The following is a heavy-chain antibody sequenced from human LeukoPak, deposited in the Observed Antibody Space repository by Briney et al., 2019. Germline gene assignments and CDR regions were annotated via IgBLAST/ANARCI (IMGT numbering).Heavy chain of an antibody. CDR2: INPNSGGT. CDR1: GYTFTGYY. CDR3: ARVQYYDSSGSSDY. Sequence: ASVKVSCKASGYTFTGYYMHWVRQAPGQGLEWMGWINPNSGGTNYAQKFQGRVTMTRDTSISTAYMELSRLRSDDTAVYYCARVQYYDSSGSSDYWGQGTLVTVSS. D-gene: IGHD3-22*01. J-gene: IGHJ4*02. V-gene: IGHV1-2*02.